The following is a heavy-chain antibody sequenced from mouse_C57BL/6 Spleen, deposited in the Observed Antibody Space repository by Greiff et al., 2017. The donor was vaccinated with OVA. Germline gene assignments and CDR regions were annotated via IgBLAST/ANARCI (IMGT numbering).Heavy chain of an antibody. Sequence: QVQLQQSGPELVKPGASVKLSCKASGYAFSSSWMNWVKQRPGQGLEWIGRIYPGDGDTNYNGKFKGKSTLTADKSSSTAYMQLSSLTSEDSAVYFCARRGSSGYSLFDYWGQGTTLTVSS. J-gene: IGHJ2*01. CDR2: IYPGDGDT. V-gene: IGHV1-82*01. CDR1: GYAFSSSW. CDR3: ARRGSSGYSLFDY. D-gene: IGHD3-2*02.